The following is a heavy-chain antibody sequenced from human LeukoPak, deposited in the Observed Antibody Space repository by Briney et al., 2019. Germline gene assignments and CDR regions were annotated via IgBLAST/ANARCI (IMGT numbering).Heavy chain of an antibody. CDR3: ARDRDVDYGNDGFYI. CDR1: GFSFSTYE. Sequence: GGSLRLSCAASGFSFSTYEFHWVRHAPGKGLEWVSYISASGQTIYYADSVRGRFTISRDNAKNSLYLQMNSLGAEDTAVYHCARDRDVDYGNDGFYIWGQGTTVTVSS. D-gene: IGHD4/OR15-4a*01. CDR2: ISASGQTI. V-gene: IGHV3-48*03. J-gene: IGHJ3*02.